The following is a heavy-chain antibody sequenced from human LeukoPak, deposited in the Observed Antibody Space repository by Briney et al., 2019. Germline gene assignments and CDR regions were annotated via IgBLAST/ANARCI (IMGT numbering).Heavy chain of an antibody. J-gene: IGHJ4*02. CDR1: GFTFSSYW. V-gene: IGHV3-7*01. CDR3: AKDRDTAMGPDY. CDR2: IKQDGSEK. Sequence: GGSLRLSCAASGFTFSSYWMSWVRQAPGKGLEWVANIKQDGSEKYYVDSVKGRFTISRDNSKNTLYLQMNSLRAEDTAVYYCAKDRDTAMGPDYWGQGTLVTVSS. D-gene: IGHD5-18*01.